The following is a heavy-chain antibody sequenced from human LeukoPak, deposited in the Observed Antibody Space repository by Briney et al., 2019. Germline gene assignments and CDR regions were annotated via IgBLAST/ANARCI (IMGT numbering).Heavy chain of an antibody. D-gene: IGHD1-26*01. V-gene: IGHV4-4*07. Sequence: AEPLSLICTVSGRSISRCYWSWIRQPAGKGLEGIGRIYTRWRTNYNPSLKSRVIMSVDTSKNQVSLKLRDMTAADTAVYYCARVPVNRGSPMEGSLYYYYMDVWGKGTTVTVSS. CDR3: ARVPVNRGSPMEGSLYYYYMDV. J-gene: IGHJ6*03. CDR1: GRSISRCY. CDR2: IYTRWRT.